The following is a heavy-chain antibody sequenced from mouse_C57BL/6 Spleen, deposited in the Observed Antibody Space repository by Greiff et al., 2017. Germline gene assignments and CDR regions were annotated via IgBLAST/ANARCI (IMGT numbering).Heavy chain of an antibody. Sequence: QVQLQQSGAELARPGASVKMSCKASGYTFTSYTMHWVKQRPGQGLEWIGYINPSSGYTKYNQKFKDKATLTADKSSSTAYMQLSSLTSEDSAVYYCSRHIYYGPYYFDYWGQGTTLTVSS. CDR2: INPSSGYT. D-gene: IGHD1-1*01. V-gene: IGHV1-4*01. J-gene: IGHJ2*01. CDR3: SRHIYYGPYYFDY. CDR1: GYTFTSYT.